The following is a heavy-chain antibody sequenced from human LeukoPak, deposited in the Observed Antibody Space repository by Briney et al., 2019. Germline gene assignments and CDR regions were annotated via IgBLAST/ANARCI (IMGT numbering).Heavy chain of an antibody. Sequence: GGSLRLSCAASGFTFSDYYMSWIRQAPGKGLEWVSYISSSSSYTNYADSVKGRFTISRDNSKNTLYLQMNSLRADDTAVYYCAKEVDSANYWGQGTLVTVSS. CDR1: GFTFSDYY. V-gene: IGHV3-11*05. CDR2: ISSSSSYT. J-gene: IGHJ4*02. D-gene: IGHD3/OR15-3a*01. CDR3: AKEVDSANY.